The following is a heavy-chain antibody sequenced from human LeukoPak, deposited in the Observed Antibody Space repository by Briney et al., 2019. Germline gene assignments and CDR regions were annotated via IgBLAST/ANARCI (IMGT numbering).Heavy chain of an antibody. CDR2: ISGSGGST. V-gene: IGHV3-23*01. CDR3: ARGNWNKLEVFDY. CDR1: GFTLTNYV. D-gene: IGHD1/OR15-1a*01. Sequence: GGSLRLSCAASGFTLTNYVMTWVRQAPGKGLEWVSAISGSGGSTYYADSVKGRFTVSRGNSKNTVYLQMNSLRAEDTAVYYCARGNWNKLEVFDYWGQGTLVTVSS. J-gene: IGHJ4*02.